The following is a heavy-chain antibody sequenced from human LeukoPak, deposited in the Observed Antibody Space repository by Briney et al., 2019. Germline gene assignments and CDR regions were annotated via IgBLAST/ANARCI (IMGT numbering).Heavy chain of an antibody. CDR1: GFTFSSYA. CDR3: ASKQWLVSDFDY. CDR2: FSGSGGST. D-gene: IGHD6-19*01. V-gene: IGHV3-23*01. J-gene: IGHJ4*02. Sequence: PGGSLRLSCAASGFTFSSYAMSWVRQAPGKGLECISGFSGSGGSTYYADSVKGRFTISRDNSKNTLYLQMNSLRAEDTAVYYCASKQWLVSDFDYWGQGTLVTVSS.